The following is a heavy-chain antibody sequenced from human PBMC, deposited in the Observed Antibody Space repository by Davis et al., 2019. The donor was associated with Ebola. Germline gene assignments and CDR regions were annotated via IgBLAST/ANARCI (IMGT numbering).Heavy chain of an antibody. CDR2: IYPGDSDT. Sequence: GESLKISCEGSGYTFISYWIGWVRRRPGKGLEWMGIIYPGDSDTIYSPSFQGQVTISADKSIGSAYLQWSSLKASDTAMYYCARHYDTGYNYFYDGMDVWGQGTTVTVSS. J-gene: IGHJ6*02. D-gene: IGHD3-9*01. CDR3: ARHYDTGYNYFYDGMDV. V-gene: IGHV5-51*01. CDR1: GYTFISYW.